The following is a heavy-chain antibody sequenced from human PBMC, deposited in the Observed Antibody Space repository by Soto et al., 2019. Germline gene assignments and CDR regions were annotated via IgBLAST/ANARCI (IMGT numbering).Heavy chain of an antibody. V-gene: IGHV4-30-2*01. Sequence: SETLSLTCAVSGGSISSGGYSWSWIRQPPGKGLEWIGYIYHGGSTYYNPSLKSRVAISVGRSKNQFSLKLTSVTAADTAVYYCARDRLSVTTWGWFDPWGQGTLVTVSS. CDR2: IYHGGST. CDR1: GGSISSGGYS. CDR3: ARDRLSVTTWGWFDP. J-gene: IGHJ5*02. D-gene: IGHD4-17*01.